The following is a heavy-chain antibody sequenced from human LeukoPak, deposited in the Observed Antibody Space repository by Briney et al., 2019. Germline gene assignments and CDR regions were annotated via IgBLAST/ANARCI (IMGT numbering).Heavy chain of an antibody. CDR1: GYNFAGYA. Sequence: ASVKVSCKASGYNFAGYAMHWVRQAPGQSLEWMGRVNGGDGNTKYSQNFQGRITITRGTSASTGYMELSSLTSEDTAVYYCARPTYYDYVWGSYRYSSDAFDIWGQGTMVTVSS. J-gene: IGHJ3*02. CDR3: ARPTYYDYVWGSYRYSSDAFDI. D-gene: IGHD3-16*02. V-gene: IGHV1-3*01. CDR2: VNGGDGNT.